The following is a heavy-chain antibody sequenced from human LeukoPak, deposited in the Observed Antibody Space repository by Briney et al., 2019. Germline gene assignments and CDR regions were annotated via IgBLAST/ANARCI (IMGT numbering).Heavy chain of an antibody. CDR3: AREGALVSTYYRINTDDAFDI. J-gene: IGHJ3*02. D-gene: IGHD5/OR15-5a*01. V-gene: IGHV3-7*01. Sequence: PGGSLRLSCAASGFTFSSVWMSCVCQAPGEGRGRVANIKHEGKKKYYLDSVKRPFTNSRDNAKNSLYLQMNSLRAEDTAVYYCAREGALVSTYYRINTDDAFDIWGQGTMVTVSS. CDR1: GFTFSSVW. CDR2: IKHEGKKK.